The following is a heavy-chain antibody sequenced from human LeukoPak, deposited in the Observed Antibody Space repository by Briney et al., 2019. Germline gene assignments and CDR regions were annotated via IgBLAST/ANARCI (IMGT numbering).Heavy chain of an antibody. D-gene: IGHD2-8*01. CDR3: ARAVLATKSEHWFDS. J-gene: IGHJ5*01. CDR2: IYYSGST. Sequence: SETLSLTCTVSGGSISSSSYYWGWIRQPPGKGLEWIGSIYYSGSTYYNPSLKSRVTISVDTSKNQFSLKLSSVTAADTAMYYCARAVLATKSEHWFDSWGQGTLVTVSS. CDR1: GGSISSSSYY. V-gene: IGHV4-39*07.